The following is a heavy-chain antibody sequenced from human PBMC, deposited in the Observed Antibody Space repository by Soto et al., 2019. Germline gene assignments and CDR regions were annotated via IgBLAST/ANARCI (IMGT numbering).Heavy chain of an antibody. Sequence: GESLKISCAASGYTFSDFWMSWVRQAPGKGLEWVANIKQDGIEKYYVDSVKGRFTISRDNAKNSLYLQMNSLRAEDTAVYYCARDYFYGSGSFSLYYFDSWGQGTPVTVSS. D-gene: IGHD3-10*01. J-gene: IGHJ4*02. CDR2: IKQDGIEK. V-gene: IGHV3-7*01. CDR1: GYTFSDFW. CDR3: ARDYFYGSGSFSLYYFDS.